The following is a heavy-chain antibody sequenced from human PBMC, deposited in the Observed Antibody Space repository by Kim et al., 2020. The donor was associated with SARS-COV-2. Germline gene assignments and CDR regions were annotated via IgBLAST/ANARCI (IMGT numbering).Heavy chain of an antibody. CDR2: MNTNTGNP. J-gene: IGHJ4*02. Sequence: ASVKVSCKASGYTFTSYAINWVRQAPGQGLEWMGWMNTNTGNPTYAQAFTGRIIFSGDTSVSTTYLQISSLRADDTALYYCARVISGSYRYTDSWGQGTLVTVSS. D-gene: IGHD3-16*02. CDR1: GYTFTSYA. V-gene: IGHV7-4-1*02. CDR3: ARVISGSYRYTDS.